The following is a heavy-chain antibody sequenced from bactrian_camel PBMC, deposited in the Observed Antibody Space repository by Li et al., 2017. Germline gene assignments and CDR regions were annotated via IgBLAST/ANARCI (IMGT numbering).Heavy chain of an antibody. Sequence: HVQLVESGGGLVQPGGSLRLACVASGFTFSTNFMTWVRQAPGKGLEWVTSISNDTYYADSVKGRFTISRDNAKNTVYLQMNSLKSEDTALYYCTTGLQLGYCGQGTQVTVS. CDR2: ISNDT. J-gene: IGHJ6*01. V-gene: IGHV3-2*01. CDR3: TTGLQLGY. CDR1: GFTFSTNF.